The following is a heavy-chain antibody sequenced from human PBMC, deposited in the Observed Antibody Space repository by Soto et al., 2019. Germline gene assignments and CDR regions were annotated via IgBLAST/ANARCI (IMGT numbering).Heavy chain of an antibody. Sequence: ASVKVPCKASGYTFTSYYMHWVRQAPGQGLEWMGIINPSGGSTSYAQKFQGRVTMTRDTSTSTVYMELSSLRSEDTAVYYCARGDTIFGVVLAWFDPWGQGTLVTVSS. D-gene: IGHD3-3*01. J-gene: IGHJ5*02. V-gene: IGHV1-46*01. CDR3: ARGDTIFGVVLAWFDP. CDR2: INPSGGST. CDR1: GYTFTSYY.